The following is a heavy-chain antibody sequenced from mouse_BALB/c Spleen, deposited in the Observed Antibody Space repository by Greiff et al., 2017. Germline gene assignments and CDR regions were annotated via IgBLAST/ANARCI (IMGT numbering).Heavy chain of an antibody. CDR3: ARGYDNFDY. J-gene: IGHJ2*01. CDR1: GYSITSDYA. D-gene: IGHD2-14*01. Sequence: EVQLQQSGPGLVKPSQSLSLTCTVTGYSITSDYAWNWIRQFPGNKLEWMGYISYSGSTSYNPSLKSRISITRDTSKNQFFLQLNSVTTEDTATYYCARGYDNFDYWGQGTTLTVSS. CDR2: ISYSGST. V-gene: IGHV3-2*02.